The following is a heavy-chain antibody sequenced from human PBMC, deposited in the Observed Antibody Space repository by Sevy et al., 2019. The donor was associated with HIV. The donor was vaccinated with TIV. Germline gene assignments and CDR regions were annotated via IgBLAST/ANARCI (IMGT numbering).Heavy chain of an antibody. CDR3: ARGRAPDNGRYYFDS. CDR1: GYIFGIYD. D-gene: IGHD1-26*01. CDR2: ITPDSGDT. V-gene: IGHV1-18*01. J-gene: IGHJ4*02. Sequence: ASVKVSCKASGYIFGIYDISWVRQAPGQGLEWMGWITPDSGDTNYAQKLQGRVTMTTDTSTRTSYLELSRLTSDDAGGYYCARGRAPDNGRYYFDSWAQGTLVTVSS.